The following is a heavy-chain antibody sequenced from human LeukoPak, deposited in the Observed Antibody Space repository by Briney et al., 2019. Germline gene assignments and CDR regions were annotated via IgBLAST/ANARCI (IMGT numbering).Heavy chain of an antibody. V-gene: IGHV3-33*01. Sequence: PGRSLRLSCAASGFTFSSYGMHWVRQAPGKGLEWVAVIWYDGSNKYYADSVKGRFTISRDNSKNTLYLQMNSLRAEDTAVYYCAGGGYGYSGYIDYWGQGTLVTVSS. CDR3: AGGGYGYSGYIDY. D-gene: IGHD5-12*01. CDR2: IWYDGSNK. J-gene: IGHJ4*02. CDR1: GFTFSSYG.